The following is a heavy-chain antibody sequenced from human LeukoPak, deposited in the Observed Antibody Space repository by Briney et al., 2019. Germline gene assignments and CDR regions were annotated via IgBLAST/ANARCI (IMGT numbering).Heavy chain of an antibody. J-gene: IGHJ3*02. D-gene: IGHD2-15*01. Sequence: SSETPSLTCGVSGGSFSGYYWSWIRQPPGKGLEWIVEINVSGSTKSNPSLRSRVTISIDTSKNQFSLKLNSVTTADTAVYYCAKHRGAAGWWSIDIWGQGTMVTVSS. CDR1: GGSFSGYY. CDR3: AKHRGAAGWWSIDI. V-gene: IGHV4-34*01. CDR2: INVSGST.